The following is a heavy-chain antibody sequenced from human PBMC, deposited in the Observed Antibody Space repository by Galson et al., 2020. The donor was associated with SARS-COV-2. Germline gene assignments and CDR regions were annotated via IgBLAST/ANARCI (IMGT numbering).Heavy chain of an antibody. Sequence: SLKISCAASGFTFDDYAMHWVRQAPGKGLEWVSGISWNSGSIGYADSVKGRFTISRDNAKNSLYLQMNSLRAEDTALYYCASLGGIYYDSSGYMGASGAFDIWGQGTMVTVSS. CDR1: GFTFDDYA. V-gene: IGHV3-9*01. CDR3: ASLGGIYYDSSGYMGASGAFDI. CDR2: ISWNSGSI. D-gene: IGHD3-22*01. J-gene: IGHJ3*02.